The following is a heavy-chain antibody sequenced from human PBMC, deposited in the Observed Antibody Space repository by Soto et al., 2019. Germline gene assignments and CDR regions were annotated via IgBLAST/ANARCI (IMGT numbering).Heavy chain of an antibody. Sequence: GSLRLSCAASGFTFSSYDMSWVRQAPGKGLEYVSSISVTGSGTYYADSVKGRFTISRDNSKNTLYLQMNSLRVEDTAVYYCARTTTTKRRDYWGQGTLVTVSS. V-gene: IGHV3-23*01. D-gene: IGHD4-17*01. CDR1: GFTFSSYD. CDR3: ARTTTTKRRDY. J-gene: IGHJ4*02. CDR2: ISVTGSGT.